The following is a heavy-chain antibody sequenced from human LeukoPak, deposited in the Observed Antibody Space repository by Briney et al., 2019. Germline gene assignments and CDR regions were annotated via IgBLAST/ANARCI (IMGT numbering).Heavy chain of an antibody. CDR2: IVSKIDGGTT. CDR1: AFIFSGHW. Sequence: GGSLRLSCEGSAFIFSGHWMNWVRQTPGKGLEWVGQIVSKIDGGTTDYAAPVKGRFTISRDDSKSTLYLQMNSLKIEDTAVYYCITDEDWNYARKDVWGQGATVIVSS. D-gene: IGHD1-7*01. J-gene: IGHJ6*02. V-gene: IGHV3-15*04. CDR3: ITDEDWNYARKDV.